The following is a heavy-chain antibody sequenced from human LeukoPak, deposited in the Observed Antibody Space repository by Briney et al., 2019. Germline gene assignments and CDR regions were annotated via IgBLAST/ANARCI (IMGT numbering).Heavy chain of an antibody. CDR3: ARGALRVTIRFDP. CDR2: IKQDGSEK. Sequence: GGSLRLSCAASGFTFSSYWMSWVRQAPGKGLEWVANIKQDGSEKYYVDSVKGRFTISRDNAKNSLYLQMNSLRAEDTAVYYCARGALRVTIRFDPWGQGTLVTVSS. V-gene: IGHV3-7*01. CDR1: GFTFSSYW. J-gene: IGHJ5*02. D-gene: IGHD3-3*01.